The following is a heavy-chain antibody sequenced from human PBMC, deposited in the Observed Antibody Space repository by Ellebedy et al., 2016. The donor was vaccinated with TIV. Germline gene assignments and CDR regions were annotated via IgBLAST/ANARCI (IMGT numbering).Heavy chain of an antibody. J-gene: IGHJ3*02. CDR1: GFSFRTYA. CDR2: ISSSSSTI. CDR3: AAAAGAGDDAFDI. D-gene: IGHD6-13*01. Sequence: GGSLRLSXAVSGFSFRTYAMHWVRQAPGKGLEWVSYISSSSSTIYYADSVKGRFTISRDKAKNSLYLQMNSLRAEDTAVYYCAAAAGAGDDAFDIWGQGTMGTVSS. V-gene: IGHV3-48*01.